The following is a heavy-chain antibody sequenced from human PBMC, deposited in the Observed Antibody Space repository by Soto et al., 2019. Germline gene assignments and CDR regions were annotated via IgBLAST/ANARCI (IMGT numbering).Heavy chain of an antibody. D-gene: IGHD6-13*01. CDR2: IKQDGSEK. V-gene: IGHV3-7*03. CDR3: VAAGTPGYYYYGMDV. Sequence: GSLRLSCAASGFTFSSYWMSWVRQAPGKGLEWVANIKQDGSEKYYVDSVKGRFTISRDNAKNSLYLQMNSLRAEDTAVYYCVAAGTPGYYYYGMDVWGQGTTVTVSS. J-gene: IGHJ6*02. CDR1: GFTFSSYW.